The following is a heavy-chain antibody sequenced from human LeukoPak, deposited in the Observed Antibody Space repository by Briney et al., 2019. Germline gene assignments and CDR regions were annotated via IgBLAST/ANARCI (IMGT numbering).Heavy chain of an antibody. J-gene: IGHJ4*02. V-gene: IGHV3-21*01. CDR1: GFTFSSYS. D-gene: IGHD6-19*01. CDR3: ARILDSAWGELGY. CDR2: ISGSSSYI. Sequence: PGGSLRLSCAASGFTFSSYSMNWVRQAPGEGLEWVSSISGSSSYIYYADSVKGRFTISRDNAKNSLYLQMNSLRAEDTAVYYCARILDSAWGELGYWGQGTLVTVSS.